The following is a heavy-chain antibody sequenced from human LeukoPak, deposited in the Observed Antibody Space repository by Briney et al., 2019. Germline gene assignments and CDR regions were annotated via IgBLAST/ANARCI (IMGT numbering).Heavy chain of an antibody. CDR2: ISYDGSNK. CDR1: GFTSSSYA. J-gene: IGHJ4*02. Sequence: GGSLRLSCAASGFTSSSYAMHWVRQAPGKGLEWVAVISYDGSNKYYADSVKGRFTISRDNSKNTLYLQMNSLRAEDTAVYYCARGGYEPYYFDYWGQGTLVTLSS. V-gene: IGHV3-30-3*01. CDR3: ARGGYEPYYFDY. D-gene: IGHD5-12*01.